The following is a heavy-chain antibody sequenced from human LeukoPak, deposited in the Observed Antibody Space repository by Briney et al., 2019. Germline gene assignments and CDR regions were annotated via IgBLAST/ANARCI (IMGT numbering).Heavy chain of an antibody. V-gene: IGHV4-34*01. Sequence: SEALSLTCAVYGGSFSGYYWSWIRQPPGKGLEWIGEINHSGSTNYNPSLKSRVTISVDTSKNQFSLKLSSVTAADTAVYYCARDRGGDYWGQGTLVTVSS. CDR2: INHSGST. D-gene: IGHD3-16*01. CDR3: ARDRGGDY. J-gene: IGHJ4*02. CDR1: GGSFSGYY.